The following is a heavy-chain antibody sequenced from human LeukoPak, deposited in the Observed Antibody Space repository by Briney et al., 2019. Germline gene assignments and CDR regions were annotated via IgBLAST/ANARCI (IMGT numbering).Heavy chain of an antibody. D-gene: IGHD6-13*01. J-gene: IGHJ6*02. Sequence: SETLSLTCTVSGGSISSYYWNWIRKPPGKGLEWIGYISYSGNTNYNPSLKSRVTISVDTSKNQFSLKLSSVTAADTAVYFCATYTIAAGGYYYYGMDVWGQGTTVTVSS. CDR1: GGSISSYY. CDR2: ISYSGNT. V-gene: IGHV4-59*08. CDR3: ATYTIAAGGYYYYGMDV.